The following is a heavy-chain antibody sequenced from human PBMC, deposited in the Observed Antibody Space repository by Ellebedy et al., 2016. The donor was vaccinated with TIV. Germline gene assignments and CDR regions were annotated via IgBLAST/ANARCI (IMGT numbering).Heavy chain of an antibody. CDR1: GGTFSSYA. Sequence: AASVKVSCKASGGTFSSYAISWVRRAPGQGLEWMGGIIPIFGTANYAQKFQGRVTITADESTSTAYMELSSLRSEGTAVYYCARGGMTTVTHGGNYYYGMDVWGQGTTVTVSS. V-gene: IGHV1-69*13. CDR2: IIPIFGTA. CDR3: ARGGMTTVTHGGNYYYGMDV. D-gene: IGHD4-17*01. J-gene: IGHJ6*02.